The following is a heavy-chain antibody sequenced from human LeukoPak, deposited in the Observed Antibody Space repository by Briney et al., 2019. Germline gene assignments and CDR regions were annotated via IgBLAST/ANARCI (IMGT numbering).Heavy chain of an antibody. J-gene: IGHJ4*02. D-gene: IGHD3-22*01. CDR2: INHSGST. CDR1: GGSFSGYY. CDR3: SMDSSGYYYTASDY. V-gene: IGHV4-34*01. Sequence: PSETLSLTCAVYGGSFSGYYWSWIRQPPGKGLEWTGEINHSGSTNYNPSLKSRVTISVDTSKNQFSLKLSSVTAADTAVYYCSMDSSGYYYTASDYWGQGTLVTVSS.